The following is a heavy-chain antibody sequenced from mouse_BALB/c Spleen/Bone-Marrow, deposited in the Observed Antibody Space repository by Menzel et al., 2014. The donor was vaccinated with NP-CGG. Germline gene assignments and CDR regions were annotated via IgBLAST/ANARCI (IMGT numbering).Heavy chain of an antibody. CDR2: ILPGSDST. CDR3: ARGDRYDVRFDY. CDR1: GYTFSSFW. J-gene: IGHJ2*01. V-gene: IGHV1-9*01. D-gene: IGHD2-14*01. Sequence: VKLQESGAELVKPGASVKISCKATGYTFSSFWIEWVKQRPGHGLEWIGEILPGSDSTNYKEKFKGKATFTADTSSNTAYMQLSSLTSEDSAVYYCARGDRYDVRFDYWGQGTTLTVSS.